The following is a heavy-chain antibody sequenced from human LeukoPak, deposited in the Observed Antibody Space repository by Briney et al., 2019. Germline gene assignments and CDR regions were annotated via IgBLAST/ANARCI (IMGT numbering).Heavy chain of an antibody. D-gene: IGHD3-10*01. CDR2: LSSSSSYI. CDR1: GGSFSGYY. Sequence: ESLSLTCGVYGGSFSGYYWSWIRQSPGKGLEWVSSLSSSSSYIYYAGSVKGRFTISRDNAKNSLYLQMNSLRAEDTAVYYCARNRDLGDYYGSGSYDYWGQGTLVTVSS. J-gene: IGHJ4*02. CDR3: ARNRDLGDYYGSGSYDY. V-gene: IGHV3-21*01.